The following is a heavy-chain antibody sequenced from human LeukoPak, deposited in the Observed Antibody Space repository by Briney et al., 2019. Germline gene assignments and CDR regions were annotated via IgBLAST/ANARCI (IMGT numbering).Heavy chain of an antibody. V-gene: IGHV4-59*01. CDR3: AGYPFDGYNYYFDY. CDR2: IYYSGST. CDR1: GGSISSYY. Sequence: SETLSLTCTVSGGSISSYYWSWIRQPPGKGLEWIGYIYYSGSTKYNPSLKSRVTISVDTSKNQFSLRLSSVTAADTAVYYCAGYPFDGYNYYFDYWGQGTLVTVSS. J-gene: IGHJ4*02. D-gene: IGHD5-24*01.